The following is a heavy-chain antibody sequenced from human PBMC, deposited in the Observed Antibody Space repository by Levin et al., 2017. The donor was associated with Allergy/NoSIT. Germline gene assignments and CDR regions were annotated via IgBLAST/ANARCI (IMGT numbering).Heavy chain of an antibody. V-gene: IGHV4-34*01. CDR1: GGSFSGYY. CDR3: AREGRFVYYFDH. Sequence: SETLSLTCGVYGGSFSGYYWSWIRQPPGKGLEWIGEINHSGGTNYNPSLKSRVTISLDTSKNQFSLKLSSVTAADTAVYYCAREGRFVYYFDHWGQGTLVTVSS. CDR2: INHSGGT. J-gene: IGHJ4*02.